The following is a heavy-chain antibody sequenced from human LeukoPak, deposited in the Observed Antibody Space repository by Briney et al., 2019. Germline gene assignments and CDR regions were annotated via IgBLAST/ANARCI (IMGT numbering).Heavy chain of an antibody. V-gene: IGHV1-46*01. D-gene: IGHD6-13*01. CDR1: GYTFTGYY. CDR3: ARDGRSSWFGYYYYYMDV. J-gene: IGHJ6*03. CDR2: INPSGGST. Sequence: ASVKVSCKASGYTFTGYYIHWVRQAPGQGLEWMGIINPSGGSTSYAQKFQGRVTMTRDMSTSTVYMELSSLRSEDTAVYYCARDGRSSWFGYYYYYMDVWGKGTTVTVSS.